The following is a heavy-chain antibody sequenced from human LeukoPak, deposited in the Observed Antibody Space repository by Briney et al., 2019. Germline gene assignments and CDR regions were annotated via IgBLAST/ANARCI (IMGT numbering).Heavy chain of an antibody. CDR1: GFTFSSYN. D-gene: IGHD6-6*01. Sequence: PGGSLRLSCAASGFTFSSYNMNWVRQAPGKGLEWVSSISSSSSYIYYADSVKGRFTISRDNSKNTLYLQMNSLRAEDTAVYYCAKRVAARPRAYYYYGMDVWGQGTRSPSP. V-gene: IGHV3-21*04. CDR2: ISSSSSYI. J-gene: IGHJ6*02. CDR3: AKRVAARPRAYYYYGMDV.